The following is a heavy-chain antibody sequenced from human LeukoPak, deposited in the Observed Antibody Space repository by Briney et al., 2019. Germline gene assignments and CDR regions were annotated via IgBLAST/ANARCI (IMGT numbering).Heavy chain of an antibody. Sequence: GGSLRLSCAASGFTVSRNYMSWVRQAPGKGLEWVSEIYSDGSTYYEASVKGRFTISRDNSKNTLYLQMNSRRAEDTAVYYCAKGGYSNGRYYYYYMDVWGEGTTVTVSS. CDR2: IYSDGST. D-gene: IGHD5-18*01. CDR1: GFTVSRNY. CDR3: AKGGYSNGRYYYYYMDV. V-gene: IGHV3-53*01. J-gene: IGHJ6*03.